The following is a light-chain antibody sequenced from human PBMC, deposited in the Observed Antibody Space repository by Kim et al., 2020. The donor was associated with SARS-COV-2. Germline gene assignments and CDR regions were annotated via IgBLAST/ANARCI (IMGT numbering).Light chain of an antibody. V-gene: IGLV1-40*01. CDR3: QSYDSSLSGSYV. J-gene: IGLJ1*01. CDR2: GNS. CDR1: SSNIGAGYD. Sequence: QSVLTQPPSVSGAPGQRVTISCTGSSSNIGAGYDVHWYQQLPGTAPKLLIYGNSNRPSGVPDRFSGSKSGTSASLGITGLQAEDEADYYCQSYDSSLSGSYVFGTGTKVTVL.